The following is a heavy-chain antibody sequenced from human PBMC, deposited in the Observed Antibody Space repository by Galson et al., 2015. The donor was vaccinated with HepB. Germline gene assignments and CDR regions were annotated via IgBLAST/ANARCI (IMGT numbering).Heavy chain of an antibody. V-gene: IGHV3-11*01. Sequence: SLRLSCAASGFAFNYYYMSWIRQAPGKGLEWVSCISHSDNAKHYADSVEGRFTISRDSAENSLYLQMNNLRAEDTGVYYCARGDYGIDRWGQGTLVIVSS. D-gene: IGHD4-17*01. CDR1: GFAFNYYY. CDR3: ARGDYGIDR. CDR2: ISHSDNAK. J-gene: IGHJ4*02.